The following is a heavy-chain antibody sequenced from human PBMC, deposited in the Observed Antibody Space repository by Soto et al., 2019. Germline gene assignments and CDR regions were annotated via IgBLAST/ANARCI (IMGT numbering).Heavy chain of an antibody. CDR2: IWYDGSNK. J-gene: IGHJ4*02. CDR1: GFTFSSYG. V-gene: IGHV3-33*01. Sequence: GESLKISCAASGFTFSSYGMHWVRQAPGKGLEWVAVIWYDGSNKYYADSVKGRFTISRDKSKNTLYLQMNSLRAEDTAVYYCARCPTIFGVDMYYFDYWGQGTLVTVSS. CDR3: ARCPTIFGVDMYYFDY. D-gene: IGHD3-3*01.